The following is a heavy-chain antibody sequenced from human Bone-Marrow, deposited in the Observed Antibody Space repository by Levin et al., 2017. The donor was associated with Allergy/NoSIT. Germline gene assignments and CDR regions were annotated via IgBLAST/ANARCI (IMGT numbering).Heavy chain of an antibody. CDR2: ISYDGSNK. CDR3: EKLLRDDTEDAFAI. CDR1: GFTFSRYV. Sequence: GGSLRLSCAASGFTFSRYVMHWVRQAPGKGLEWVALISYDGSNKYYADSVKGRFTISRDNSKNTLNLQMNSLRGEDTAVYYCEKLLRDDTEDAFAIWGQGTMVTVSS. V-gene: IGHV3-30*18. J-gene: IGHJ3*02. D-gene: IGHD5-24*01.